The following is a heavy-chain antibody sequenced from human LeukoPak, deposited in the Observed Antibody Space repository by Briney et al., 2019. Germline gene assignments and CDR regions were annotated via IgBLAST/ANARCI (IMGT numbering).Heavy chain of an antibody. CDR3: ARLRLYARSWYYFDY. CDR1: GGSFSGYY. CDR2: INHNGST. Sequence: SETLSLTCAVYGGSFSGYYWSWIRQPPGKGLEWIGEINHNGSTNYNPSLKSRVTISVDTSKNQLSLKLSSVTAADTAVYYCARLRLYARSWYYFDYWGQGTLVTVSS. J-gene: IGHJ4*02. D-gene: IGHD6-13*01. V-gene: IGHV4-34*01.